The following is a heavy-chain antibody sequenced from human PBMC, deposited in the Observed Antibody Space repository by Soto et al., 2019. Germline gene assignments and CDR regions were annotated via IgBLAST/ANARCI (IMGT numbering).Heavy chain of an antibody. V-gene: IGHV3-11*04. CDR3: ARERGSGWTFDY. CDR2: ISSSSSTI. Sequence: GSLRLSCAASGFTFSDYYMSWIRQAPGKGLEWVSYISSSSSTIYYADSVKGRFTISRDNVQNSLYLQMHSLRAEDTAVYYCARERGSGWTFDYWGQGTLVTVSS. D-gene: IGHD6-19*01. CDR1: GFTFSDYY. J-gene: IGHJ4*02.